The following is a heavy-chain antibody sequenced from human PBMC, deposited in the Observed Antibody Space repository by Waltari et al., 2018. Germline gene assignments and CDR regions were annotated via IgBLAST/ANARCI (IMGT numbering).Heavy chain of an antibody. V-gene: IGHV4-34*01. CDR2: INHSGST. Sequence: QVQLQQWGAGLLKPSETLSLPCAVYGGSFSGYYWSWIRQPPGNGLEWIGEINHSGSTNYNPSLKSRVTISVDTSKNQFSLKLSSVTAADTAVYYCARKDRFSSSWRRYYYYYGMDVWGQGTTVTVSS. D-gene: IGHD6-13*01. J-gene: IGHJ6*02. CDR3: ARKDRFSSSWRRYYYYYGMDV. CDR1: GGSFSGYY.